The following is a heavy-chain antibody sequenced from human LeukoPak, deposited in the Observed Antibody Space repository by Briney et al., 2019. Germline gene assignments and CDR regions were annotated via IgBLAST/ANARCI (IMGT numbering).Heavy chain of an antibody. Sequence: PSETLSLTCAVYGGSFSGYYWSWIRQPPGKGLEWIGEINDIGNTNYDPSLRSRVTISVDTSKNQFSLRVTSVTAADTAVYYCARTRYCSGATCYSPELFDSWGQGTLVTVSS. CDR2: INDIGNT. V-gene: IGHV4-34*01. CDR1: GGSFSGYY. J-gene: IGHJ4*02. D-gene: IGHD2-15*01. CDR3: ARTRYCSGATCYSPELFDS.